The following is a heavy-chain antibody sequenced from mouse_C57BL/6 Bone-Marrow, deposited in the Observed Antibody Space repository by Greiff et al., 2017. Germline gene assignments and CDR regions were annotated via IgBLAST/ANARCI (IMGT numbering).Heavy chain of an antibody. Sequence: QVQLQQPGAELVKPGASVEMSCKASGYTFTSYWITWVKQRPGQGLEWIGDIYPGSGSTNYNEKFKSKATLTVDTSSSTAYMQLSSLTSEDSAVYYCARGGWLRRGFDYWGQGTTLTVSS. V-gene: IGHV1-55*01. CDR3: ARGGWLRRGFDY. CDR2: IYPGSGST. J-gene: IGHJ2*01. D-gene: IGHD2-2*01. CDR1: GYTFTSYW.